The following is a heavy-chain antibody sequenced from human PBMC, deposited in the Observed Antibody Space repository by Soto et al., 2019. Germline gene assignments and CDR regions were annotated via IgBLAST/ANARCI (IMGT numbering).Heavy chain of an antibody. J-gene: IGHJ5*02. V-gene: IGHV4-39*01. Sequence: QLQLQESGPGLVKPSETLSLTCTVSGGSISSSSYYWGWIRQPPGKGLEWIGSIYYSGSTYYNPSLKSRVTISVDTSKNQFSLRLSSVTAADTAVYYCARIYDLPSGNWFDPWGQGTLVTVSS. CDR3: ARIYDLPSGNWFDP. CDR2: IYYSGST. D-gene: IGHD3-3*01. CDR1: GGSISSSSYY.